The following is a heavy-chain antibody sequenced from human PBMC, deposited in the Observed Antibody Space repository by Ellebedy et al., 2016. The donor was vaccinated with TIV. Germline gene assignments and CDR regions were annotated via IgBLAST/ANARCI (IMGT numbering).Heavy chain of an antibody. CDR1: AFTFSTFA. V-gene: IGHV3-30-3*01. D-gene: IGHD3-22*01. J-gene: IGHJ4*02. Sequence: GGSLRLSCAASAFTFSTFAVHWVRQAPGKGLEWVAFMPNDGTNEYYADSVKGRFTFSRDLSNNRVYLQMNSLRAEDTAVYYCARDRGTTMIVSDYWGQGTLVTVSS. CDR2: MPNDGTNE. CDR3: ARDRGTTMIVSDY.